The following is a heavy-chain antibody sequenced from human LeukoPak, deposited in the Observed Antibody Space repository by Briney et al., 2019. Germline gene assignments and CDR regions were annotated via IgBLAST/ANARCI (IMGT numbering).Heavy chain of an antibody. Sequence: GGSLRLSCVASGFTFSNYWMSWVRQAPGKGLEWLANIKQDGSEKYYVDSVKGRFTISRDNAKNSLDLQMNSLRVEDTAVYYCARDRVGAFDPWGQGTLVTVSS. CDR3: ARDRVGAFDP. CDR1: GFTFSNYW. J-gene: IGHJ5*02. V-gene: IGHV3-7*01. CDR2: IKQDGSEK. D-gene: IGHD1-26*01.